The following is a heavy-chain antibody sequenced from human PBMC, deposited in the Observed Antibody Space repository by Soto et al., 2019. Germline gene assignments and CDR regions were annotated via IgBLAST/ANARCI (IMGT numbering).Heavy chain of an antibody. V-gene: IGHV1-18*01. D-gene: IGHD7-27*01. CDR2: ISAYNGNT. CDR1: GYTFTSYG. CDR3: ARDSNWRFDY. Sequence: GASVKVSCKASGYTFTSYGISWVRQAPGQGLEWMGWISAYNGNTNYAQKIQGRDTMTTDTSTSTDYMELKSLRSDVTAVYYCARDSNWRFDYWGQGTLVTVSS. J-gene: IGHJ4*02.